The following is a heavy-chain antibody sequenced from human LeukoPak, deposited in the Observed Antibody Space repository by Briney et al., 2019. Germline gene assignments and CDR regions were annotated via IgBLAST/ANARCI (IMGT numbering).Heavy chain of an antibody. J-gene: IGHJ5*02. D-gene: IGHD2-15*01. CDR3: ARHVVVVAATPRWFDP. V-gene: IGHV4-39*01. CDR1: GGSISSISYY. Sequence: WETLSLPCTVSGGSISSISYYWGWIRQPPGKGLEWIGSIYYSGSTYYNPSLKSRVTISVDTSKNQFSLKLSSVTAADTAVYYCARHVVVVAATPRWFDPWGQGTLVTVSS. CDR2: IYYSGST.